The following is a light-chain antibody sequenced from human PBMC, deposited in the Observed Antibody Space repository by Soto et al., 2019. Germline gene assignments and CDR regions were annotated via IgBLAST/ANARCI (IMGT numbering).Light chain of an antibody. J-gene: IGKJ5*01. Sequence: EIVLTQSPGTLYLSPGERATFSCRASQNVNNFLAWYQQKPGQAPRPLIYDASNRATGIPARFSGSGSGTDFTLTISSLESEDFAIYYCQQRSNWPTFGQGTRLEIK. CDR1: QNVNNF. V-gene: IGKV3-11*01. CDR3: QQRSNWPT. CDR2: DAS.